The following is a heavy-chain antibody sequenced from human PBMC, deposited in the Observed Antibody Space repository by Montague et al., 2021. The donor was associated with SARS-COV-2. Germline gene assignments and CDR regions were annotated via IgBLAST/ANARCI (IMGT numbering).Heavy chain of an antibody. V-gene: IGHV6-1*01. CDR3: ASSGITLTGRDAFDI. Sequence: CAISGDSVSSKSVAWNWIRQSPSRGLEWLGRTYYRSKWDSDYAESVKRRLVITPDTSKNQVSLQLNSVIPEDTAVYFCASSGITLTGRDAFDIWGQGTMVTVSS. D-gene: IGHD3-9*01. J-gene: IGHJ3*02. CDR2: TYYRSKWDS. CDR1: GDSVSSKSVA.